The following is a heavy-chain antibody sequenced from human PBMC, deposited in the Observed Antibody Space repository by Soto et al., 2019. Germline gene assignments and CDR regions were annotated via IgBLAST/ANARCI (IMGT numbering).Heavy chain of an antibody. Sequence: EVQLVESGGGLVQPGWSLRLSCAASGFTFSSYCMHWVRQAPGEGLIWVSRINSDGSRTTYADSVKGRFTISRDNAKKRVYLAMNRRRAADTAVCECARIGSGYYYMDVGGKGNTVTVSS. CDR3: ARIGSGYYYMDV. CDR2: INSDGSRT. V-gene: IGHV3-74*01. J-gene: IGHJ6*03. D-gene: IGHD2-15*01. CDR1: GFTFSSYC.